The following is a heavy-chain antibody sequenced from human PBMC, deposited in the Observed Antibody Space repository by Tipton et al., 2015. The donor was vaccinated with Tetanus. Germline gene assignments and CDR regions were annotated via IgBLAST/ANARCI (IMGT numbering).Heavy chain of an antibody. V-gene: IGHV1-69*13. CDR3: ASYTVYRPLNY. CDR1: GYTFTSYD. D-gene: IGHD4-11*01. Sequence: QSGPEVKKPGASVKVSCKASGYTFTSYDINWVRQAPGQGLEWMGRINPNSGGTNYAQKFQGRVTITADESTSTAYMELSSLRSEDTAVYYCASYTVYRPLNYWGQGTLVTVSS. J-gene: IGHJ4*02. CDR2: INPNSGGT.